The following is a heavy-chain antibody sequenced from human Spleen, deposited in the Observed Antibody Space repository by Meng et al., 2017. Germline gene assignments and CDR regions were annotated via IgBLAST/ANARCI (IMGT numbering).Heavy chain of an antibody. CDR1: GDAVSSANYY. Sequence: QVPLQETGPGRVRPLETLSLTCTVYGDAVSSANYYWSWIRQPPGKELEWIGYIFYSGSTIYNPSLKSRVTMSVDTSKNQFSLNLSSVTAADTAVYYCARAFCRGGGCYTFDYWGQGTLVTVSS. D-gene: IGHD2-15*01. V-gene: IGHV4-61*01. CDR2: IFYSGST. J-gene: IGHJ4*02. CDR3: ARAFCRGGGCYTFDY.